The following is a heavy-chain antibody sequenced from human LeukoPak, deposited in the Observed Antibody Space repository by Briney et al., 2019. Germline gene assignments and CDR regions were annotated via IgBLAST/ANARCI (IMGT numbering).Heavy chain of an antibody. J-gene: IGHJ4*02. CDR1: GFSLSSKY. Sequence: PGGSLRLSCAASGFSLSSKYMSWVRQPAGKGLEWVSVIYSGGTTFYADSVKGRFTISRDNSKNTLYLQMNSLRPDDTAVYYCTKLKGWCGDGYFDSWGPGTLATVSS. D-gene: IGHD3-10*01. CDR3: TKLKGWCGDGYFDS. CDR2: IYSGGTT. V-gene: IGHV3-53*01.